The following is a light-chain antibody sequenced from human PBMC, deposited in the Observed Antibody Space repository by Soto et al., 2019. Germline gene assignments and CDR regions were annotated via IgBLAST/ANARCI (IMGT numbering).Light chain of an antibody. CDR1: SSDVGGYNY. V-gene: IGLV2-14*01. CDR3: SSYTSSSTLVV. CDR2: EVS. J-gene: IGLJ1*01. Sequence: QSALTQPASVSGSPGQSITISCTGTSSDVGGYNYVSWYQQHPGKAPKLMIYEVSNRPSGVSNRFSGSKSGSTASLTISGLQAEDEADYYCSSYTSSSTLVVFGTGTKLTVL.